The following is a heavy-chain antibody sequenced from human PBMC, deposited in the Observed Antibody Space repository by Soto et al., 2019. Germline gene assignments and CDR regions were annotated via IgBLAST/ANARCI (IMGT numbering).Heavy chain of an antibody. Sequence: EVQLVESGGGFVQPGGSLRLSCAASGFTFSAYGMGWVRQAPGEGLEWISYIGGSRTPIYYADSVQGRFTVSRDNAKNSLYLQMNSRRAEDTAVYYCVKPLRKQWPRDAFDVWGQGTMVTVSS. D-gene: IGHD6-19*01. CDR1: GFTFSAYG. V-gene: IGHV3-48*01. CDR2: IGGSRTPI. CDR3: VKPLRKQWPRDAFDV. J-gene: IGHJ3*01.